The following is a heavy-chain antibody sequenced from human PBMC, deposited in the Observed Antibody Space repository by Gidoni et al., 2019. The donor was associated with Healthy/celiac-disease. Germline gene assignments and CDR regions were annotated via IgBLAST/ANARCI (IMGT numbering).Heavy chain of an antibody. D-gene: IGHD6-13*01. CDR2: IYYSGST. Sequence: QVQLQESGPGLVKPSETLSLPCPVSGGSISSYYWSWIRQPPGKGLEWIGYIYYSGSTNYNPSLKSRVTISVDTSKNQFALKLSSVTAADTAVYYCARAGIAAAEWFDPWGQGTLVTVSS. V-gene: IGHV4-59*01. CDR1: GGSISSYY. CDR3: ARAGIAAAEWFDP. J-gene: IGHJ5*02.